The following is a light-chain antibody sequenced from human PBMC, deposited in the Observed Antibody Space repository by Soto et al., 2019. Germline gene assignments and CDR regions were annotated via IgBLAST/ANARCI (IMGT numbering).Light chain of an antibody. CDR1: QGIRTD. V-gene: IGKV1-6*01. CDR2: GAS. J-gene: IGKJ1*01. CDR3: LQDFSYPRT. Sequence: AVQLTQSPSSLSASVGDRVTITCRASQGIRTDLGWYQQSPGKAPKVLIVGASTLQSGVPSRFSGSGSGKDFTLTISSLKPEDSATYYCLQDFSYPRTFGQGTKVDIK.